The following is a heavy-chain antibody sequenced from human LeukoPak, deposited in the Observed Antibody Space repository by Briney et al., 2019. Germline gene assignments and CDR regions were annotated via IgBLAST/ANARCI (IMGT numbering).Heavy chain of an antibody. Sequence: GGSLRLSCAASGFTFSNDGIHWVRQAPGKGLEWVAIIYSDGSKKYYADSVKGRFTISRDNSKNTLYLEMSSLRAEDTAVYYSAKGLGRNSYYFDYWGQGTLVTVSS. CDR1: GFTFSNDG. J-gene: IGHJ4*02. V-gene: IGHV3-30*02. CDR2: IYSDGSKK. CDR3: AKGLGRNSYYFDY. D-gene: IGHD2-15*01.